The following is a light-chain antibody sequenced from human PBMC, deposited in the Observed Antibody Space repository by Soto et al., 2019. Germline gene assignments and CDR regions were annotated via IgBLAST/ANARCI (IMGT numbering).Light chain of an antibody. CDR1: QSVGASY. Sequence: EVVLTQSPGTLSLSPGDRATLSCRASQSVGASYLAWYQQKPGQAPRLLIYGASSRATGIPDRFSGSGSGTEFTLTISSLQSEDFAVYYCQHYNNWPLTFGGGTKVDIK. CDR3: QHYNNWPLT. CDR2: GAS. J-gene: IGKJ4*01. V-gene: IGKV3D-15*01.